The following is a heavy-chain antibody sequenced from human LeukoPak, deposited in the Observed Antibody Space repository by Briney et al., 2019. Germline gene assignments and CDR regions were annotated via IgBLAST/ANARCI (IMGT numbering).Heavy chain of an antibody. D-gene: IGHD6-13*01. Sequence: GGSLRLSCAASGFTFSSYSMNWVRQAPGKGLEWVSSISSSSTYIYYADSVKGRFTISRDNAKNSLHLQMNSLRAEDTAVYYCARNRYGSSLDAFDIWGQGTVVTVSS. CDR1: GFTFSSYS. J-gene: IGHJ3*02. V-gene: IGHV3-21*01. CDR3: ARNRYGSSLDAFDI. CDR2: ISSSSTYI.